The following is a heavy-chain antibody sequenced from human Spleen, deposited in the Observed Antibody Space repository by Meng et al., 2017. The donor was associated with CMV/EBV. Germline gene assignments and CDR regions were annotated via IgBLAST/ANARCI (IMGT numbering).Heavy chain of an antibody. D-gene: IGHD5-12*01. CDR2: IYYSGST. Sequence: SETLSLTCTISGGSISSSSYYWGWIRQPPGKGLEWIGSIYYSGSTYYNPSLKSRVTISVDTSKNQFSLKLSSVTATDTAVYYCARHAPNSGYVGVDYWGQGTLVTVSS. J-gene: IGHJ4*02. CDR1: GGSISSSSYY. CDR3: ARHAPNSGYVGVDY. V-gene: IGHV4-39*01.